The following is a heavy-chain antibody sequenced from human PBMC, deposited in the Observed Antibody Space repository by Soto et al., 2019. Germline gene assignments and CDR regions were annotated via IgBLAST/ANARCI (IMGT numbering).Heavy chain of an antibody. Sequence: PGGSLRLSCAASGFTFSNYAMHWVRQAPGKGLEYVSAISSNGGSTYYANSVKGRFTISRDNSKNTLYLQMGSLRAEDMAVYYCARYSNSVADYWGQGT. CDR2: ISSNGGST. J-gene: IGHJ4*02. CDR3: ARYSNSVADY. CDR1: GFTFSNYA. D-gene: IGHD6-13*01. V-gene: IGHV3-64*01.